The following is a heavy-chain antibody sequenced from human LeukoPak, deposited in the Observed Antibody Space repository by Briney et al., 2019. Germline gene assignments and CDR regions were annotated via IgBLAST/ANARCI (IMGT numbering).Heavy chain of an antibody. CDR2: INWNGGST. CDR3: ARPYSSSRLYYFDY. V-gene: IGHV3-20*04. CDR1: GFTFDDYG. Sequence: PGGSLRLSCAASGFTFDDYGMSWVRQAPGKGLEWVSGINWNGGSTGYADSVKGRFTISRDNAKNSLYLQMNSLRAEDTALYYCARPYSSSRLYYFDYWGQGTLVTVSS. J-gene: IGHJ4*02. D-gene: IGHD6-13*01.